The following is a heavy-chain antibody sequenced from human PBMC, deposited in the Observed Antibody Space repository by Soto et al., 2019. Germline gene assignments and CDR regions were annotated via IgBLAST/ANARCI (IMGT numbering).Heavy chain of an antibody. CDR3: AKDQGYHGSGSYRAWYYYMDV. V-gene: IGHV3-23*01. CDR2: ISGSGGST. CDR1: GFTFSSYA. Sequence: GGSLRLSCAASGFTFSSYAMSWARQAPGKGLEWVSAISGSGGSTYYADSVKGRFTISRDNSKNTLYLQMNSLRAEDTAVYYCAKDQGYHGSGSYRAWYYYMDVWGKGTTVTVSS. J-gene: IGHJ6*03. D-gene: IGHD3-10*01.